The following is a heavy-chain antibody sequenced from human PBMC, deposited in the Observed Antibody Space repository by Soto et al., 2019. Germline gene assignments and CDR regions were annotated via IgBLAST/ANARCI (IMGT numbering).Heavy chain of an antibody. CDR3: ARLEGLATISYYFDF. Sequence: PSETLSLTCSVSGDSINSDKYYWGWIRQPPGKGLEWIGSIYCRGNTYYNPSLQTRVTISLDKSKSQFSLKLTSVTAADSAVYFCARLEGLATISYYFDFWGQGALVTVSS. D-gene: IGHD3-9*01. CDR1: GDSINSDKYY. CDR2: IYCRGNT. J-gene: IGHJ4*02. V-gene: IGHV4-39*01.